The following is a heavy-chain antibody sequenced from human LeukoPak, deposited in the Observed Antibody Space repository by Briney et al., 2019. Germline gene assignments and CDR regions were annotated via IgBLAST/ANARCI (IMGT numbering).Heavy chain of an antibody. V-gene: IGHV3-30-3*01. Sequence: GGSLRLSCVASGFTFNTYAMHWVRQAPGKGLEWVSLISYDGGNKNYGDSVKGRFTISRDNAKSSLYLQMNSPKAEDTAVYYCARDRHCSSFSCYGGFDYWGQGTQVTVSS. J-gene: IGHJ4*02. CDR2: ISYDGGNK. D-gene: IGHD2-2*01. CDR3: ARDRHCSSFSCYGGFDY. CDR1: GFTFNTYA.